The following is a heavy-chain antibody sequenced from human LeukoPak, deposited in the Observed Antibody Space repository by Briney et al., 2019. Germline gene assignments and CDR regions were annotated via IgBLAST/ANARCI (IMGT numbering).Heavy chain of an antibody. CDR2: ISTSLPT. V-gene: IGHV4-4*07. J-gene: IGHJ5*02. CDR1: GVSTSSGY. D-gene: IGHD3-10*01. CDR3: ARGYGSGSYST. Sequence: SETLSLTCTVSGVSTSSGYWSWIRQPAGKGLEWMGRISTSLPTYYNPSLKSRVAMSLDTSENHFFLRLNSVTAADTAVYYCARGYGSGSYSTWGQGTLVTVSS.